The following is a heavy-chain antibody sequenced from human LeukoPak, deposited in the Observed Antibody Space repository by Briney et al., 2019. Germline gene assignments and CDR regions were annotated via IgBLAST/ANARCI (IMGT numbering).Heavy chain of an antibody. CDR2: ISSSGSTI. J-gene: IGHJ4*02. CDR3: ARLAVAGTYYFDY. D-gene: IGHD6-19*01. V-gene: IGHV3-11*01. CDR1: GFTFSDYY. Sequence: GGSLRLSCAASGFTFSDYYMSWIRQAPGKGLEWVPYISSSGSTIYYADSVKGRFTISRDNAKNSLYLQMNSLRAEDTAVYYCARLAVAGTYYFDYWGQGTLVTVSS.